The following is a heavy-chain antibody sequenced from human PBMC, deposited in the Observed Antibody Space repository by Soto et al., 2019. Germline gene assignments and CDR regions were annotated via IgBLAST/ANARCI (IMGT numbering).Heavy chain of an antibody. CDR1: GYMFTRYY. J-gene: IGHJ3*02. Sequence: QVHLVQTAAQVKRPGASVNISCKASGYMFTRYYIHWVRQAPGQGLQWMGMINPSGGRTKYAQLFQGRVTMTAAPSTNTAHMELRSLRSDDTAVFYCARVESGGGPCYSDHPDAFDMWGQGTVVTVSS. D-gene: IGHD2-21*02. CDR3: ARVESGGGPCYSDHPDAFDM. CDR2: INPSGGRT. V-gene: IGHV1-46*01.